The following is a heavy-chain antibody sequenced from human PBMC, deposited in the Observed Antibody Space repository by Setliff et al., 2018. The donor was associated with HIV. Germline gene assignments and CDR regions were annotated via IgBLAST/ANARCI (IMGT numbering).Heavy chain of an antibody. CDR2: INPHSGGT. CDR3: ARGPQSYVDVVPTIGRYYFDY. V-gene: IGHV1-2*02. Sequence: ASVKVSCKASGFTFTGYYLHWVRQAPGLGLEWMGWINPHSGGTNYAQNFRGRVTMTRDTSISTAYMELSRLRSDDTAVCYCARGPQSYVDVVPTIGRYYFDYWGQGTLVTVSS. CDR1: GFTFTGYY. D-gene: IGHD5-12*01. J-gene: IGHJ4*02.